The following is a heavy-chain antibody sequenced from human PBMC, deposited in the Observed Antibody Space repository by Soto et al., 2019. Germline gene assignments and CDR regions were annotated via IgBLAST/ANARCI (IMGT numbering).Heavy chain of an antibody. V-gene: IGHV3-30-3*01. CDR1: GFTFSSYA. J-gene: IGHJ4*02. Sequence: GGSLRLSCAASGFTFSSYAMHWVRQAPGKGLEWVAVISYDGSNKYYADSVKGRFTISRDNSKNTLYLQMNSLRAEDTAVYYCARANYGDYASPFDYWGQGT. CDR2: ISYDGSNK. D-gene: IGHD4-17*01. CDR3: ARANYGDYASPFDY.